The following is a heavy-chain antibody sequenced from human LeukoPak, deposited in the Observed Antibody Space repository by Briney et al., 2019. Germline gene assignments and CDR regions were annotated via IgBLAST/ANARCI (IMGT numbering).Heavy chain of an antibody. Sequence: GGSLRLSCAASGFTFSSYAMSWVRQAPGKGLEWVSYISSSSSTIYYADSVKGRFTISRDNAKNSLYLQMNSLRAEDTAVYYCAREMGAEGAPIDYWGQGTLVTVSS. J-gene: IGHJ4*02. CDR2: ISSSSSTI. D-gene: IGHD2-8*01. CDR3: AREMGAEGAPIDY. CDR1: GFTFSSYA. V-gene: IGHV3-48*01.